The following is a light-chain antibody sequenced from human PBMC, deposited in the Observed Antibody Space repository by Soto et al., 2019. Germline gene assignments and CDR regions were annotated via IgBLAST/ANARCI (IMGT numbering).Light chain of an antibody. Sequence: QSALTQPPSASGSPGQSVTISCTGTSSDVGGCKFVSWYQQYPGKAPKLIIYEVSKRPSGVPDRFSGFKSGNTASLTVSGLRAEDEADYCSSCAGSNNPYVFGTGTKVTVL. J-gene: IGLJ1*01. CDR2: EVS. CDR1: SSDVGGCKF. V-gene: IGLV2-8*01. CDR3: SSCAGSNNPYV.